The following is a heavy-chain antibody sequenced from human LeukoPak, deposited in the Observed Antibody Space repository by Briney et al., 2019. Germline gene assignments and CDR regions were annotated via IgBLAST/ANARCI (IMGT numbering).Heavy chain of an antibody. CDR3: ARDPAHSSSWYSDRDY. CDR1: GFTFSSYS. V-gene: IGHV3-48*04. J-gene: IGHJ4*02. Sequence: GSLRLSCAASGFTFSSYSMNWVRQAPGKGLEWVSYISSSSTIYYADSVKGRFTISRDNAKNSLYLQMNSLRAEDTAVYYCARDPAHSSSWYSDRDYWGQGTLVTVSS. D-gene: IGHD6-13*01. CDR2: ISSSSTI.